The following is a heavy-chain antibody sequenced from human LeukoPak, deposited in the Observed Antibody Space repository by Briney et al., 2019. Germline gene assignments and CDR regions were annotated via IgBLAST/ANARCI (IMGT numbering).Heavy chain of an antibody. CDR2: ISHDENK. CDR1: GFTFSTYV. CDR3: AKVPGSGWYSFDY. V-gene: IGHV3-30*18. J-gene: IGHJ4*02. Sequence: RGSLRLSCAASGFTFSTYVMHWVRQAPGKGLEWVAVISHDENKYYADSVKGRFTISRDNSKNTLYLQMNGLRTEDTAVYYCAKVPGSGWYSFDYWGQGTLVTVSS. D-gene: IGHD6-19*01.